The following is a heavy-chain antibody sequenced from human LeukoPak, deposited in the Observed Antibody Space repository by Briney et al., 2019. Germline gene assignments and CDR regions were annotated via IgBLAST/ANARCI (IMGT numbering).Heavy chain of an antibody. CDR1: GFSSSSYS. J-gene: IGHJ4*02. D-gene: IGHD3-22*01. CDR3: ARLRRNTDSSGFFYYYDY. V-gene: IGHV3-21*06. Sequence: GGSLRLSCAASGFSSSSYSFNWVRQAPGKGLEWVSSINTVSSYIYYADSLKGRFTISRDSAKNSVYLQMDSLRAEDSAVYYCARLRRNTDSSGFFYYYDYWGQGTLVTVSS. CDR2: INTVSSYI.